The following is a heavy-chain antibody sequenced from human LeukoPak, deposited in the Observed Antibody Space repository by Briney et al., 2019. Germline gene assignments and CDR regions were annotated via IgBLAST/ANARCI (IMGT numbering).Heavy chain of an antibody. J-gene: IGHJ6*03. CDR2: FSAYSGNR. V-gene: IGHV1-18*01. Sequence: ASGKLSCKAAGYTFTGYGITRVRQAPGQGLGGMGWFSAYSGNRNYAQKLKGRVTMTRNTSISTAYMKLRSPRSEDTAVYYCARGIQRGLAVYYYLDVWGKGTTVTISS. CDR1: GYTFTGYG. CDR3: ARGIQRGLAVYYYLDV. D-gene: IGHD5-18*01.